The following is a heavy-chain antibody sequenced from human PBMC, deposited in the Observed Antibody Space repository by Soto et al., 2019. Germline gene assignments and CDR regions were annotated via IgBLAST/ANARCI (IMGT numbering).Heavy chain of an antibody. J-gene: IGHJ3*02. D-gene: IGHD5-12*01. CDR1: GFTFSSYG. CDR3: AKDPGGLRLVDAFDI. Sequence: GGSLRLSCAASGFTFSSYGMHWVRQAPGKGLEWVAVISYDGSNKYYADSVKGRFTISRDNSKNTLYLQMNSLRAEDTAVYYCAKDPGGLRLVDAFDIWGQGTMVTVSS. CDR2: ISYDGSNK. V-gene: IGHV3-30*18.